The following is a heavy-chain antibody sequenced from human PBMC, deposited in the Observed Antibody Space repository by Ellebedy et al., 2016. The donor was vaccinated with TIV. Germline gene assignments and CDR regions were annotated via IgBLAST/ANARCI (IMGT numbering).Heavy chain of an antibody. CDR2: ISWNSGSI. J-gene: IGHJ6*02. CDR3: AKGRMVWFGEGMDV. D-gene: IGHD3-10*01. V-gene: IGHV3-9*01. Sequence: SLKISXAASGFTFDDYAMHWVRQAPGKGLEWVSGISWNSGSIGYADSVKGRFTISRDNAKNSLYLQMNSLRAEDTALYYCAKGRMVWFGEGMDVWGQGTTVTVSS. CDR1: GFTFDDYA.